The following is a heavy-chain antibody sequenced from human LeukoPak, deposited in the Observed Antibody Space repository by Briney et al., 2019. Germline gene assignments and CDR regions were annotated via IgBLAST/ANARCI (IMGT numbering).Heavy chain of an antibody. D-gene: IGHD2-15*01. CDR1: GLAFSAYK. J-gene: IGHJ4*02. V-gene: IGHV3-74*01. CDR3: VVGGSPGY. CDR2: ISTDGYTT. Sequence: GGSLRLSCAASGLAFSAYKMHWVRQAPRKGLVWVSRISTDGYTTDYADFVQGRITASRDNTKNTWSLEMNSLRAEDTAVYYCVVGGSPGYWGQGTLVTVSS.